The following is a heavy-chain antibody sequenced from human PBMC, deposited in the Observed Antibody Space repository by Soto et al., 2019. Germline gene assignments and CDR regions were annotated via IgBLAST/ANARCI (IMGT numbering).Heavy chain of an antibody. V-gene: IGHV1-18*01. Sequence: GASVKDTCKDSGYTFTTYGSSWVRQAPRQGLEWMRWNSGYNDNTNYAQKHQGRVTMTTNTSTSAAYMERRSMRSDDTAVYYCARDGGGWQRGGVDYWGQGTLVTVSS. CDR3: ARDGGGWQRGGVDY. D-gene: IGHD3-16*01. CDR1: GYTFTTYG. CDR2: NSGYNDNT. J-gene: IGHJ4*02.